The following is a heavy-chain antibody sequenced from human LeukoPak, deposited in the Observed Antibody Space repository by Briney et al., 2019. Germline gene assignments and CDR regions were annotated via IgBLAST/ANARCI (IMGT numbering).Heavy chain of an antibody. Sequence: ASVKVSCKASGYTFTSYGINWVRQATGQGLEWMGWMNPNSGNTGYAQKFQGRVTMTRNTSISTAYMELSSLRSEDTAVYYCARGYCSGGSCYSYYYYYMDVWGKGTTVTVSS. CDR1: GYTFTSYG. J-gene: IGHJ6*03. CDR3: ARGYCSGGSCYSYYYYYMDV. V-gene: IGHV1-8*01. D-gene: IGHD2-15*01. CDR2: MNPNSGNT.